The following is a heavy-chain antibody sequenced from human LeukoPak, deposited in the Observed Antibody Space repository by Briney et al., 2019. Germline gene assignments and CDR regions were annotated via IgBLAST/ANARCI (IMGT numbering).Heavy chain of an antibody. D-gene: IGHD1-26*01. CDR2: IKQDGSEK. V-gene: IGHV3-7*01. Sequence: GGSLRLSCAASGFTFSSYWMSWVRQAPGKGLEWVANIKQDGSEKYYVDSVKGRFTISRDNAKNSLYLQMNSLRAEDTAVYYCARGAREDYYYYYYMDVWGKGTTVTVSS. CDR3: ARGAREDYYYYYYMDV. J-gene: IGHJ6*03. CDR1: GFTFSSYW.